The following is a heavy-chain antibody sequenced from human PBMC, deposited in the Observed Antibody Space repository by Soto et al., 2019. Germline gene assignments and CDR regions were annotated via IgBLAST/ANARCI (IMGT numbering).Heavy chain of an antibody. J-gene: IGHJ4*02. D-gene: IGHD3-22*01. V-gene: IGHV3-15*07. CDR3: AKDPFVPLGYYDSSGYYPTFDY. CDR1: GFTFSNAW. Sequence: SGGSLRLSCAASGFTFSNAWINWVRQAPGKGLEWVGRVKSKTHGGTTYYADSVKGRFTISRDNSKNTLYLQMNSLRAEDTAVYYCAKDPFVPLGYYDSSGYYPTFDYWGQGTLVTVSS. CDR2: VKSKTHGGTT.